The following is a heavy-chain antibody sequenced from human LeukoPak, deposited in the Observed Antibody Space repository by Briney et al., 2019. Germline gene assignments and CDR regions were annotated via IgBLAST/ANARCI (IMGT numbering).Heavy chain of an antibody. Sequence: GRSLRLSCAASGFTFSSYGMHWVRQAQGKGLEWVAVISYDGSNKYYADSVKGRFTISRDNAKNSLYLQMNSRRAEDTAVYYCARDRWGIAARPFDYWGQGTLVTVSS. CDR1: GFTFSSYG. J-gene: IGHJ4*02. V-gene: IGHV3-30*03. CDR3: ARDRWGIAARPFDY. D-gene: IGHD6-6*01. CDR2: ISYDGSNK.